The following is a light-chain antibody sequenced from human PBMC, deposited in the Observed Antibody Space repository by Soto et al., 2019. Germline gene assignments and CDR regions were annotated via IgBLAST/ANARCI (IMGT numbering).Light chain of an antibody. Sequence: QSALTQPPSASGSPGQSVTISCTGTSSDVGGYKYVSWYQQHPGKAPKLMIYEVNKRPSGVPDRFSGSKSGTSASLAISGLRSEDEADYYCVSWDNSLSGRVFGGGTKLTVL. CDR3: VSWDNSLSGRV. CDR2: EVN. CDR1: SSDVGGYKY. J-gene: IGLJ3*02. V-gene: IGLV2-8*01.